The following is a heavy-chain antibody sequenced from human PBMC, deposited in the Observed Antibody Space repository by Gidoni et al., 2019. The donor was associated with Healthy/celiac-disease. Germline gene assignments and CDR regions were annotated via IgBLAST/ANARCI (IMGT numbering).Heavy chain of an antibody. CDR2: ISYDGSNK. D-gene: IGHD2-2*01. J-gene: IGHJ4*02. CDR3: ARGPAAAIPYYFDY. Sequence: QVQLVESGGGVVYPGSSLRLSCASPGFTFISYAMHWVRQAPGKGLEWVAVISYDGSNKYYADSVKGRFTISRDNSKNTLYLQMNSLRAEDTAVYYCARGPAAAIPYYFDYWGQGTLVTVSS. CDR1: GFTFISYA. V-gene: IGHV3-30-3*01.